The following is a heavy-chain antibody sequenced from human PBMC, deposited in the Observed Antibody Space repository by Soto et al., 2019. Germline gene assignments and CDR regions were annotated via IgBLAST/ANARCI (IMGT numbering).Heavy chain of an antibody. Sequence: QVQLQESGPGLVKPSGTLSLTCAVSGGSISSSTLWTWVRQPPGKGLEWIGEIYHGGSTNYNPSLKSRVTTSVDKSEHWFSLWLSSVTAGDTGVYCCAGSPRALAAGGIDYWGQGILVTVSS. D-gene: IGHD6-13*01. V-gene: IGHV4-4*01. CDR3: AGSPRALAAGGIDY. J-gene: IGHJ4*02. CDR1: GGSISSSTL. CDR2: IYHGGST.